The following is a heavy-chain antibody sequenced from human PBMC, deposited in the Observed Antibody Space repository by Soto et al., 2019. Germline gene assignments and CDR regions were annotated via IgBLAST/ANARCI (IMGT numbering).Heavy chain of an antibody. CDR3: ARSGAARVRGSIVGFDY. CDR2: INHSGTV. CDR1: GGAFNGYY. D-gene: IGHD3-10*01. V-gene: IGHV4-34*01. Sequence: QVHLQQWGAGLLKPSETLSLTCAVNGGAFNGYYWTWIRQSPGKGLQWIGEINHSGTVDYNASRKSRVTFSIDTSKKQFSLTLTAVTAADTAVYYCARSGAARVRGSIVGFDYWGQGTLVTVSS. J-gene: IGHJ4*02.